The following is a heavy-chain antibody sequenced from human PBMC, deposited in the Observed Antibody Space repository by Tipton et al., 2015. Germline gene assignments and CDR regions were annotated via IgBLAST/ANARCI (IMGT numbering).Heavy chain of an antibody. Sequence: SLRLSCAASGFIFGDYAMHWVRQAPGKGLEWVSGISRNSGSIDYADSVKGRFTVSRDNAKNSLHLQMNSLRAEDTALYYCAKDSGFTAGGTYKWFDAWGQGTLVTVSS. D-gene: IGHD6-13*01. CDR3: AKDSGFTAGGTYKWFDA. CDR1: GFIFGDYA. CDR2: ISRNSGSI. J-gene: IGHJ5*02. V-gene: IGHV3-9*01.